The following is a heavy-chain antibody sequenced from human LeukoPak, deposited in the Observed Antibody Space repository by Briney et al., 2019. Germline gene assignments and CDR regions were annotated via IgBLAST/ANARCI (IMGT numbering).Heavy chain of an antibody. CDR1: GFTFSNHA. D-gene: IGHD3-10*01. CDR3: AKGFGSLDY. J-gene: IGHJ4*02. V-gene: IGHV3-23*01. CDR2: ISGSGTVT. Sequence: AGGSLRLSCAASGFTFSNHAMNWVRQAPGKGLEWVSIISGSGTVTYYADSVRGRFTISRDNSKNTLYLQMNSLRAEDTAVYYCAKGFGSLDYWGQGTLVTVSS.